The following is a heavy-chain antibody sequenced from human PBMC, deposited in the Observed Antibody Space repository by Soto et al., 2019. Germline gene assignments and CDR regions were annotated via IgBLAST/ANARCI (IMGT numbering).Heavy chain of an antibody. CDR2: ISYDGTNK. CDR1: GFTFSTYG. D-gene: IGHD4-17*01. J-gene: IGHJ6*02. Sequence: QVQLVESGGGEVQPGRSLTISCAASGFTFSTYGMHWVRQTPGKGLEWVAVISYDGTNKFYSDSVKGRFTISRDNFKNTLTLQMNSLRADDTAVYSCAKDLQSYGDYDYYYYGIDVWGLGTRVTVSS. V-gene: IGHV3-30*18. CDR3: AKDLQSYGDYDYYYYGIDV.